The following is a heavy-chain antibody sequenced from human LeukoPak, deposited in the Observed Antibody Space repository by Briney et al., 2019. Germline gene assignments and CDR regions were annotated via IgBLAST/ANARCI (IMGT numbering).Heavy chain of an antibody. CDR1: GFTFDDYA. D-gene: IGHD3-10*01. J-gene: IGHJ6*03. V-gene: IGHV3-9*01. CDR3: ARDLVWFGEPKGYYNYMDV. CDR2: ISWNSDNI. Sequence: GGSLRLSCAASGFTFDDYAMHWVRQPPGKGLEWVSGISWNSDNIGYADSVKGRFTISRDNAKNSLYLQMNTLRAEDTAVNYCARDLVWFGEPKGYYNYMDVWGKGTTVTVSS.